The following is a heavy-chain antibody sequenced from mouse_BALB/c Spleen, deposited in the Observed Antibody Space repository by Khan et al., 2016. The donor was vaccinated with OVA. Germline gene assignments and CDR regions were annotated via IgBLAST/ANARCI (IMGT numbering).Heavy chain of an antibody. Sequence: EVELVESGGGLVQPGGSRKLSCAASGFTFSRFGMHWVRQAPEKGLEWVAYISSGSSSIYSADTVKGRFTISRDNPKNTLFLQMTSLRSEDTAMYYCARDSNLDYWGQGTTLTVSS. CDR3: ARDSNLDY. V-gene: IGHV5-17*02. J-gene: IGHJ2*01. CDR1: GFTFSRFG. CDR2: ISSGSSSI.